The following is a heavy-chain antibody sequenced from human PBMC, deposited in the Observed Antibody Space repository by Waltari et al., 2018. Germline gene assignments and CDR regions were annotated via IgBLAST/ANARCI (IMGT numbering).Heavy chain of an antibody. V-gene: IGHV3-66*02. CDR3: ARWRSIAFWYFEL. CDR1: GFDINYNY. J-gene: IGHJ2*01. D-gene: IGHD3-3*02. CDR2: IYAVGGT. Sequence: EVRLVESGGDLVRPGGSLRLSCTASGFDINYNYMTWVRQAPGKGLEWVSVIYAVGGTYYADSVKGRFTISRDTSKNEVFLQMNDVRAEDTAVYYCARWRSIAFWYFELWGRGTLVTVSS.